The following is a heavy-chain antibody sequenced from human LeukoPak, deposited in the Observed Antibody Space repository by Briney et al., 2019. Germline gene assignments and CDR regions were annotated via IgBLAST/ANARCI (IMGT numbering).Heavy chain of an antibody. D-gene: IGHD2-21*02. Sequence: SETLSLTCTVSGGSISSYYWSWIRQPPGKGLEWIGYIYYSGSTNYNPSLKSRVTISVDTSKNQFSLKLSSVTAADTAVYYCARTAYCGGDCSAFNYWGQGTLVTVSS. CDR3: ARTAYCGGDCSAFNY. V-gene: IGHV4-59*08. CDR1: GGSISSYY. CDR2: IYYSGST. J-gene: IGHJ4*02.